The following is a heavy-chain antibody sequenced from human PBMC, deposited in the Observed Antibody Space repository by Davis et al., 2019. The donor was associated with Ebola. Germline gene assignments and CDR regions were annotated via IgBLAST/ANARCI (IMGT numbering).Heavy chain of an antibody. Sequence: SETLSLTCAVYGGSSSGYYWSWIRQPPGKGLEWIGEINHSGSTNYNPSLKSRVTISVDTSKNQFSLKLSSVTAADTAVYYCARELYYYDSSGYYYYGMDVWGQGTTVTVSS. CDR3: ARELYYYDSSGYYYYGMDV. CDR1: GGSSSGYY. J-gene: IGHJ6*02. V-gene: IGHV4-34*01. CDR2: INHSGST. D-gene: IGHD3-22*01.